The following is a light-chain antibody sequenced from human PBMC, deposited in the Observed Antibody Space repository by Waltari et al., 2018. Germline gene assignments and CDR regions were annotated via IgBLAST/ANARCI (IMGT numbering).Light chain of an antibody. CDR1: RSVSSIS. CDR2: GTS. J-gene: IGKJ4*01. Sequence: DIVLTQSPGTLSLSPGDRGTISCRASRSVSSISLSWFQESPGQAPRLLIYGTSRSATDIPDRFSASGSGTDFTLTISRLEPEDFAVYFCQHYDGSAVTFGGGTKVEIK. CDR3: QHYDGSAVT. V-gene: IGKV3-20*01.